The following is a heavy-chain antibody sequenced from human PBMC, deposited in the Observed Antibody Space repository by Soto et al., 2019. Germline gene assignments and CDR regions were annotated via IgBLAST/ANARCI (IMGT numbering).Heavy chain of an antibody. J-gene: IGHJ4*02. D-gene: IGHD2-15*01. Sequence: ASVKFSCKASGYTFTTFYMHWVRQAPGQVPECLAMIVPRSGITNYXXNIQDRVXXAGDTSTNTVXLELSXLRCEDTARYYCARELPHSHYLDYWAQGTPVTVSS. CDR3: ARELPHSHYLDY. CDR1: GYTFTTFY. CDR2: IVPRSGIT. V-gene: IGHV1-46*01.